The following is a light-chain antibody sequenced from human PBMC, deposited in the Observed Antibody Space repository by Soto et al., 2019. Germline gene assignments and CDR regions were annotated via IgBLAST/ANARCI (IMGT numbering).Light chain of an antibody. CDR2: GXX. V-gene: IGKV3-20*01. Sequence: IVLTQSPGTLSLSPGERATLSCRASQRVSGNYLAXXXXXXXXXXXXPXXGXXXRATGIPDRFSGSGSGTDFTLTISRLEPEDFAVYYCQQSETFGQGTKVDIK. J-gene: IGKJ1*01. CDR1: QRVSGNY. CDR3: QQSET.